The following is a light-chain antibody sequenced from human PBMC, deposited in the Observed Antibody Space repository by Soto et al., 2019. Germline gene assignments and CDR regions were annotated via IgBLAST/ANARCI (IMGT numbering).Light chain of an antibody. V-gene: IGLV1-47*01. J-gene: IGLJ2*01. CDR3: AAWDDSLSVVV. Sequence: QPVLTQPPSASGTPGQRVTISCSGSSSNIGSNYVYWYQQLPGTAPKLLIYKNNQQPSGVPDRFSGSKSGTSASLAISGLRSEDEADYYCAAWDDSLSVVVFGGGTKLTVL. CDR1: SSNIGSNY. CDR2: KNN.